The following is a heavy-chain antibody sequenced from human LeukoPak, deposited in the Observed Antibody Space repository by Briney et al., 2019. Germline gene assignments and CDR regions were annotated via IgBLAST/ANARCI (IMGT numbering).Heavy chain of an antibody. D-gene: IGHD2-8*01. CDR2: ISYDGSDK. V-gene: IGHV3-30*04. J-gene: IGHJ5*02. Sequence: GGSLRLSCAASGFTFSTYNMDWVRQAPGKGLEWVAVISYDGSDKYYADSVKGRFTISRDNAKNSVYLQMNSLRADDTGVYFCARLNGHGFDPWGQGTLVTVSS. CDR3: ARLNGHGFDP. CDR1: GFTFSTYN.